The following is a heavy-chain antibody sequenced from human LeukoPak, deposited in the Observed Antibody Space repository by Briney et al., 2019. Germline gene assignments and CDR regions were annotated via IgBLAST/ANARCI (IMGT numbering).Heavy chain of an antibody. V-gene: IGHV3-23*01. Sequence: PGGSLRLSCAASGFTFSSYAMSWVRQAPGKGLEWVSAISGSGGSTYYADSVKGRFTISRDDSKSTLYLQMNSLRAEDTAVYYCARDTYGDGFDYWGQGTLVTVSS. CDR2: ISGSGGST. J-gene: IGHJ4*02. CDR3: ARDTYGDGFDY. CDR1: GFTFSSYA. D-gene: IGHD4-17*01.